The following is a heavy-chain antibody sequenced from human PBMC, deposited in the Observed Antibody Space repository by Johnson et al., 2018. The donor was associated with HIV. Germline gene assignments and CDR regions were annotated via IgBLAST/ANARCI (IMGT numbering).Heavy chain of an antibody. CDR2: ISYDGTNK. J-gene: IGHJ3*02. Sequence: QVQLVESGGGVVQPGRSLRLSCAASGFTFRSYAIHWVRQAPGKGLEWVAVISYDGTNKYSADSVKGRFTISRDNSKNTLYLQMNSLRAEDTAVYYCALTDYGDYPQRVPDAFDIWGQGTMVTVSS. V-gene: IGHV3-30-3*01. D-gene: IGHD4-17*01. CDR1: GFTFRSYA. CDR3: ALTDYGDYPQRVPDAFDI.